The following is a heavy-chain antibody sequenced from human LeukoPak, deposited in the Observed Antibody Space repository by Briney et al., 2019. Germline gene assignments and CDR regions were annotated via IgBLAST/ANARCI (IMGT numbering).Heavy chain of an antibody. J-gene: IGHJ4*02. CDR3: AINGGGDSGYGTFDY. V-gene: IGHV3-9*01. CDR2: INWNSDSI. CDR1: GFTFDDYA. Sequence: PGGSLRLSCAVSGFTFDDYAMHWVRQVPGKGLEWGSGINWNSDSIGYADSVKGRFTTSRDNAKNSLYLQMKSLRAEDTAFYYCAINGGGDSGYGTFDYWGQGTLVTVSS. D-gene: IGHD5-12*01.